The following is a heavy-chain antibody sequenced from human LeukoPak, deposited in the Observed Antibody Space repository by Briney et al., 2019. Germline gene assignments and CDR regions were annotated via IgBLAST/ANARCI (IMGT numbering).Heavy chain of an antibody. CDR3: AREGTRYCSSTSCSPFGDFDY. J-gene: IGHJ4*02. Sequence: GGSLRLSCAASGFTFSSYAMHWVRQAPGKGLEWVAVISYDGSNKYYADSVKGRFTISRDNSKNTLYLQMNSLRAEDTAVYYCAREGTRYCSSTSCSPFGDFDYWGQGTLVTVSS. CDR1: GFTFSSYA. D-gene: IGHD2-2*01. CDR2: ISYDGSNK. V-gene: IGHV3-30-3*01.